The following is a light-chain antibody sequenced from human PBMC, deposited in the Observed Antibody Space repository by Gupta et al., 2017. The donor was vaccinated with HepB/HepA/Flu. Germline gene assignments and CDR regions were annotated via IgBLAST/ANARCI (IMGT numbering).Light chain of an antibody. J-gene: IGKJ5*01. CDR3: QQLNSFPIT. CDR1: QCVSPY. V-gene: IGKV1-9*01. CDR2: AAS. Sequence: DIKLTQSPSFLSASVGDRVTITCRASQCVSPYLAGYQQKPGTAPKRLIYAASTLQSGVPPRFSGSGSGTKVTLTISSRQPEDVATYYCQQLNSFPITFGQGTQVEIQ.